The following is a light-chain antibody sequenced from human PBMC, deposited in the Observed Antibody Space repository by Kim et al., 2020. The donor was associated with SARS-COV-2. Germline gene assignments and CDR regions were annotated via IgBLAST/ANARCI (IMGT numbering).Light chain of an antibody. CDR3: QLRSKRLRALT. CDR2: DTS. CDR1: QNIGTY. Sequence: LLTQSPATLSLSPGERATLSCRASQNIGTYLAWYQQKPGQAPRLLIYDTSNRATDIPTRFSGSGSGTDFTLTISSLEAEDFTVYYCQLRSKRLRALTFGGGTKVDIK. J-gene: IGKJ4*01. V-gene: IGKV3-11*01.